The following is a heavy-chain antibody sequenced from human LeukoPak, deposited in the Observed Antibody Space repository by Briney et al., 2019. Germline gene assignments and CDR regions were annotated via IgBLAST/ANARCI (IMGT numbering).Heavy chain of an antibody. Sequence: PGGSLRLSCAVTGFTFNTYWMSWVRQAPGKGLEWVANIKHDGNEKYFVDSVKGRFTISRDNAKNSLYLHMNSLRAEDTAVYYCARDRLADVTYYGADVWGQGTTVTVSS. J-gene: IGHJ6*02. CDR2: IKHDGNEK. CDR3: ARDRLADVTYYGADV. V-gene: IGHV3-7*01. CDR1: GFTFNTYW. D-gene: IGHD3-3*02.